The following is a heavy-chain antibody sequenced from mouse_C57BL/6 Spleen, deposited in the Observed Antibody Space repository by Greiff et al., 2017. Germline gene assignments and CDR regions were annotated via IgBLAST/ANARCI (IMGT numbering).Heavy chain of an antibody. CDR2: INPGSGGT. CDR3: AREGAYYYGSSLFAY. CDR1: GYAFTNYL. Sequence: VQLQESGAELVRPGTSVKVSCKASGYAFTNYLIEWVKQRPGQGLEWIGVINPGSGGTNYNEKFKGKATLTADKSSSTAYMQLSSLTSEDSAVYFCAREGAYYYGSSLFAYWGQGTLVTVSA. J-gene: IGHJ3*01. V-gene: IGHV1-54*01. D-gene: IGHD1-1*01.